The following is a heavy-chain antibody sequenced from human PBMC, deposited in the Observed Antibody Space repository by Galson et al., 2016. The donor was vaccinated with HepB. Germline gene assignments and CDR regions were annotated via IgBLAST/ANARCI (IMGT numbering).Heavy chain of an antibody. D-gene: IGHD2-2*01. J-gene: IGHJ6*02. CDR1: GGSIVSGDYW. V-gene: IGHV4-39*01. Sequence: ETLSLTCTVSGGSIVSGDYWWDWIRQPPGKGLEWIATIYYSGNTYYTPTLKSRVSISVDSSKNPFSLKITSVTAADTACYYCARREGGVPGPLFYDFYGMDVWGHGTTVTGSS. CDR2: IYYSGNT. CDR3: ARREGGVPGPLFYDFYGMDV.